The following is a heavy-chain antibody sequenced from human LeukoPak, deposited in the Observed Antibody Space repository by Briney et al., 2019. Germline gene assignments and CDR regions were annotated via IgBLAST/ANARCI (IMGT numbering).Heavy chain of an antibody. Sequence: GGSLRLSCAAPGFTFSSYWMSWVRQAPGKGLEWVANIKQDGSEKYYVDSVKGRFTISRDNAKNSLYLQMNSLRAEDTAVYYCARWGLLRTREGSFGAFDIWGQGTMVTVSS. CDR3: ARWGLLRTREGSFGAFDI. V-gene: IGHV3-7*01. D-gene: IGHD2-2*01. CDR1: GFTFSSYW. CDR2: IKQDGSEK. J-gene: IGHJ3*02.